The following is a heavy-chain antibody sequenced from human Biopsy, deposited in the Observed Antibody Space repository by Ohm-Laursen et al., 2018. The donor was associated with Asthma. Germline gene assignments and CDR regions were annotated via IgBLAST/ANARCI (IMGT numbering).Heavy chain of an antibody. CDR3: ARVPTTLRYFDL. J-gene: IGHJ2*01. V-gene: IGHV4-61*01. CDR1: GGCVSSGSYY. D-gene: IGHD2-15*01. CDR2: ISYSGST. Sequence: SDTLSLTCTVSGGCVSSGSYYWSWIRQPPGKGLAWVSYISYSGSTDYNPSLKSRLTISMDTSKNQFSLKLSSVTAADTAVYYCARVPTTLRYFDLWGRGTLVTVSS.